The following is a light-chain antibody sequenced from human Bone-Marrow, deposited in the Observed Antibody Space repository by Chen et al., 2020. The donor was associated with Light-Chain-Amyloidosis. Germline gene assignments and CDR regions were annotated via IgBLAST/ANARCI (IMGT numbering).Light chain of an antibody. V-gene: IGLV1-47*01. CDR3: AAWDGSLSGYV. Sequence: QSVLTQPPPASGTPGQRVTISCSGASSNIGINYVYWYQYCPGAAPNLLHNRNNKRPSRVPDRFSASKAGTSTFLASGGLRSEDEADYYCAAWDGSLSGYVFGTGTKVIVL. J-gene: IGLJ1*01. CDR1: SSNIGINY. CDR2: RNN.